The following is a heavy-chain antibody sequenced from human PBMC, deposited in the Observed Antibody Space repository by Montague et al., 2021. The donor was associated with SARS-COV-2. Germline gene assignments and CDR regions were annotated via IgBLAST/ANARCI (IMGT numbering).Heavy chain of an antibody. CDR2: IYYSGST. CDR3: ARKTSRGLTIFGVVTASYCFDY. Sequence: SETLSLTCTVSGGSISSSSYVWGWIRQPPGKGLEWIGSIYYSGSTYYXPSLKSRVTISVDTSKNQFSLKLSSVTAADTAVFYCARKTSRGLTIFGVVTASYCFDYWGPGTLVTVSS. J-gene: IGHJ4*02. V-gene: IGHV4-39*01. CDR1: GGSISSSSYV. D-gene: IGHD3-3*01.